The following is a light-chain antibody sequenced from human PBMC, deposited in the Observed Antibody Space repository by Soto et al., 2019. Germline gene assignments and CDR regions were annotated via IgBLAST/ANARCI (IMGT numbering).Light chain of an antibody. CDR3: QQYNNWRT. Sequence: EMGLTQSPGTLSLSVGDRASLYYRASQSVSSNLAWYQQNPGQAPRLLIYDASTRATGIPARISASGSGTEFTLPIRSLQSEDFAVYYCQQYNNWRTFGQGTKVDIK. CDR2: DAS. J-gene: IGKJ1*01. V-gene: IGKV3-15*01. CDR1: QSVSSN.